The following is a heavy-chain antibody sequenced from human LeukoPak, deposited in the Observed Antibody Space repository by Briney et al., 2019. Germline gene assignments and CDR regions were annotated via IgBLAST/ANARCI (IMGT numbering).Heavy chain of an antibody. CDR2: IYYSGRT. D-gene: IGHD3-9*01. CDR3: ARMTGGKGFDY. CDR1: GGSISGYY. J-gene: IGHJ4*02. Sequence: SETLSLTCSVSGGSISGYYWSWIRQPPGKGLEWIGYIYYSGRTSYNPSLKSRVTISVDTSKNQFSLKLSSVTAADTAVYYCARMTGGKGFDYWGQGTLVTVSS. V-gene: IGHV4-59*08.